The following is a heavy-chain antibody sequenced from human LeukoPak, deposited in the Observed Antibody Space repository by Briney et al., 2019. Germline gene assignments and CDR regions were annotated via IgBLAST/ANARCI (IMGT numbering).Heavy chain of an antibody. Sequence: SETLSLTCSVSGYSISSGYYWGWIRQPPGKGLEWIGSIYHSGDTYYNPSLKSRVTVSVDTSKNQFSLKLNSVTAADTAVYYCARDSEKTLFDYWGQGTLVTVSS. CDR3: ARDSEKTLFDY. J-gene: IGHJ4*02. CDR2: IYHSGDT. CDR1: GYSISSGYY. V-gene: IGHV4-38-2*02.